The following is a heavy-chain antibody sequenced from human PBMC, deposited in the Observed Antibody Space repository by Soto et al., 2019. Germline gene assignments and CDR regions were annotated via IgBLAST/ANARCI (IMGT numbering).Heavy chain of an antibody. Sequence: PSETLSLTCTVSGGSIISSSYYWGWIRQPPGKGLEWIGSIYYSGSTYYNPSLKSRVTISVDTSKNQFSLKLSSVTAADTAVYYCARLISLTTGLWWYFDLWGRGTLVTVSS. CDR2: IYYSGST. CDR1: GGSIISSSYY. J-gene: IGHJ2*01. CDR3: ARLISLTTGLWWYFDL. D-gene: IGHD4-17*01. V-gene: IGHV4-39*01.